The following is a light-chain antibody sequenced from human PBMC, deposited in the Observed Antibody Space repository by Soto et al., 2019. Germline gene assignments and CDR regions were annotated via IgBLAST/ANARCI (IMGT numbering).Light chain of an antibody. CDR2: DAT. Sequence: DIQMTQSPSSLSASVGDEVTITCRASHTIMTYLHWYQLKPGNPPRLLIYDATSSKSGVQSRFSGSGSVIDFTITINSLQPGDFATYSCPQSYNSTQTFGQGTKVEI. J-gene: IGKJ1*01. V-gene: IGKV1-39*01. CDR3: PQSYNSTQT. CDR1: HTIMTY.